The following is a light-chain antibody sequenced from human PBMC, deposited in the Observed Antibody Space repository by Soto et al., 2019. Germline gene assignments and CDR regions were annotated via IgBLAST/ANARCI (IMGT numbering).Light chain of an antibody. Sequence: EIVMTQSPATLSVSPGERATLSCRASQSVNSNLAWYQQKPGQAPRLLIYGASTRVAGIPARFSGSGSGTEFSLTISSLQSEDCAVYYCQQDNNRPPDTFGQGTKLEIK. V-gene: IGKV3-15*01. CDR1: QSVNSN. CDR2: GAS. CDR3: QQDNNRPPDT. J-gene: IGKJ2*01.